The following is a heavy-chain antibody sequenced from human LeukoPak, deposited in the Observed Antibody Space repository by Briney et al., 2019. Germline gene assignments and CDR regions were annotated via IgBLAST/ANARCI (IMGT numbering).Heavy chain of an antibody. CDR2: IYYRGNT. Sequence: SETLSLTCTVSAGSISNSIYHWGWIRQPPGKGLEWIGSIYYRGNTYYNPSLKSRVTISVDTSKNQFSLKLSSVTAADTAVYYCTRLRSGVAGDYWGQGTLVTVSS. V-gene: IGHV4-39*01. CDR1: AGSISNSIYH. CDR3: TRLRSGVAGDY. D-gene: IGHD6-19*01. J-gene: IGHJ4*02.